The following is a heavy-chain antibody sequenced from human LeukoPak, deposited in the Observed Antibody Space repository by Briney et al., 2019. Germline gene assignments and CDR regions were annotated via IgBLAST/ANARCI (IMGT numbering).Heavy chain of an antibody. D-gene: IGHD4-23*01. V-gene: IGHV3-15*01. CDR2: IKSKNVGETT. Sequence: GGSLRLSCVVSGPTFDNAWMSWVRQAPGKGLEWVGRIKSKNVGETTEYAAPVQGRFTISRDDSKNTVYLQMSSLKTEDTAVYYCTTGPGNSGYWGQGTLVTVSS. CDR3: TTGPGNSGY. CDR1: GPTFDNAW. J-gene: IGHJ4*02.